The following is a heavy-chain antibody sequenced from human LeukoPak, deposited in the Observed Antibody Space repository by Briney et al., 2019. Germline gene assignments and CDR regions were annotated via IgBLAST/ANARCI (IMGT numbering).Heavy chain of an antibody. D-gene: IGHD1-26*01. CDR3: ARDEVGGSYAY. CDR1: GFTFSSYS. J-gene: IGHJ4*02. V-gene: IGHV3-48*01. CDR2: ISSSSSTI. Sequence: GGSLRLSCGASGFTFSSYSMNWVRQAPGKGLEWVSYISSSSSTIYYADSVKGRFTISRDNAKNSLYLQMNSLRAEDTAVYYCARDEVGGSYAYWGQGTLVTVSS.